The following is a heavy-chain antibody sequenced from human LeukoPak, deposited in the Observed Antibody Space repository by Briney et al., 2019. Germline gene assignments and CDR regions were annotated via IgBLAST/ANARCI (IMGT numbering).Heavy chain of an antibody. CDR2: IYPGDSDT. CDR3: ARVPLDYGDYMYYFDY. J-gene: IGHJ4*02. D-gene: IGHD4-17*01. Sequence: GESLKISCKGSGYSFTSYWIGWVRQMPGKGLEGMGIIYPGDSDTRYSPSFQGQVTISADKSISTAYLQWSSLKASDTAMYYCARVPLDYGDYMYYFDYWGQGTQVTVSS. CDR1: GYSFTSYW. V-gene: IGHV5-51*01.